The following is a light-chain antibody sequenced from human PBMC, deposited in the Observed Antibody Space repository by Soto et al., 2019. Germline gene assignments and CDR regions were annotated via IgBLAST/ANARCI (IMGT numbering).Light chain of an antibody. V-gene: IGKV1-39*01. J-gene: IGKJ1*01. CDR1: QTITTY. Sequence: DIQMTQSPSSLFASVGDSVTITCRASQTITTYLNWYRQKPGKAPKLLIYAASSLQSGVPSRFSGSGSETEFTLTISSLQPEDFATYYCQHYNSYSEAFGQGTKVELK. CDR2: AAS. CDR3: QHYNSYSEA.